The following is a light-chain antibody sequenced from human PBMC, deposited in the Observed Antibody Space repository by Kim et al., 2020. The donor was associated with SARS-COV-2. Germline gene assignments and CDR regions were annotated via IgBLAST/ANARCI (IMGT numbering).Light chain of an antibody. CDR2: RNN. CDR1: GNNVGNQG. Sequence: QPAKLTCAGNGNNVGNQGVAWLQHHQGHPPKLLSYRNNNRPSGISERLSASRSGNTASLTIIGLQPEDEADYYCSAWDSSLSAWVFGGGTQLTVL. CDR3: SAWDSSLSAWV. V-gene: IGLV10-54*01. J-gene: IGLJ3*02.